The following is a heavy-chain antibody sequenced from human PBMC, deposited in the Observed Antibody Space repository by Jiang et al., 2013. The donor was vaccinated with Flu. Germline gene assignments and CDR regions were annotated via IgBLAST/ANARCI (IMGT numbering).Heavy chain of an antibody. CDR2: IYYSGST. J-gene: IGHJ4*02. Sequence: EYGSGLVKPSETLSLTCTVSGGSISSYYWSWIRQPPGKGLEWIGYIYYSGSTNYNPSLKSRVTISVDTSKNQFSLKLSSVTAADTAVYYCARSLRQYGSGSYYPPLGYWGQGTLVTVSS. D-gene: IGHD3-10*01. CDR1: GGSISSYY. V-gene: IGHV4-59*08. CDR3: ARSLRQYGSGSYYPPLGY.